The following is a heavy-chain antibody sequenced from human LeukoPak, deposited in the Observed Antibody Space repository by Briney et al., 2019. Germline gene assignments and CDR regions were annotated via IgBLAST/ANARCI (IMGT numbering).Heavy chain of an antibody. CDR2: IYYSGST. Sequence: SETLSLTCTVSGGSISSYYWSWIRQPPGRGLEWIGYIYYSGSTNYNPSLKSRVTISVDTSKNQFSLRLSSVTAADTAVYYCARVTGYMIEDYFDYWGQGTLVTVSS. CDR1: GGSISSYY. J-gene: IGHJ4*02. D-gene: IGHD3-22*01. CDR3: ARVTGYMIEDYFDY. V-gene: IGHV4-59*01.